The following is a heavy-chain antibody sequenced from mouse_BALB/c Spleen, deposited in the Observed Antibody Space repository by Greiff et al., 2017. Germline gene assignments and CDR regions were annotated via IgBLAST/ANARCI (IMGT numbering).Heavy chain of an antibody. D-gene: IGHD2-14*01. CDR1: GYSITSDYA. V-gene: IGHV3-2*02. CDR3: ARYGNYRYDGFAY. CDR2: ISYSGST. J-gene: IGHJ3*01. Sequence: EVKLVESGPGLVKPSQSLSLTCTVTGYSITSDYAWNWIRQFPGNKLEWMGYISYSGSTSYNPSLKSRISITRDTSKNQFFLQLNSVTTEDTATYYCARYGNYRYDGFAYWGQGTLVTVSA.